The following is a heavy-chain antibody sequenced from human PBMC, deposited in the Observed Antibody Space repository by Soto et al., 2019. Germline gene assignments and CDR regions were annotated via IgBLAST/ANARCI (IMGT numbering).Heavy chain of an antibody. V-gene: IGHV1-18*01. Sequence: QLVQSGVEMKNPGASVKVSCQASGYTFTSYGISWVRQAPGQGLEWMGWISGFNDDTNHAQKFQGRVNVTKATSTSTAYMELRSLKSDDTAMYYCARSGSYYPARNWFGPWGQGTLVIVSS. CDR2: ISGFNDDT. J-gene: IGHJ5*02. CDR1: GYTFTSYG. CDR3: ARSGSYYPARNWFGP. D-gene: IGHD3-10*01.